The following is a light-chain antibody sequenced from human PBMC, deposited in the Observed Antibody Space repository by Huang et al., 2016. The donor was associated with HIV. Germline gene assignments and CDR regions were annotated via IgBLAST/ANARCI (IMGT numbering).Light chain of an antibody. CDR1: QSVSSY. J-gene: IGKJ1*01. CDR3: HQRSNWPRT. CDR2: DAS. V-gene: IGKV3-11*01. Sequence: EIVLTQSPATLSLSPGERATLSCRASQSVSSYLAWYQQKPGQAPSLLIYDASDRATCIPARFSGSGSGTDFTLTISSLEPEDYAVYFCHQRSNWPRTFGQGTKVEI.